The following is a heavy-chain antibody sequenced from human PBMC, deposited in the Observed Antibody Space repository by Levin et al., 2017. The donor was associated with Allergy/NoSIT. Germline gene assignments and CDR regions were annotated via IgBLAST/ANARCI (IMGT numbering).Heavy chain of an antibody. Sequence: GGSLRLSCAASGFTFSSYAMHWVRQAPGKGLEWVAVISYDGSNKYYADSVKGRFTISRDNSKNTLYLQMNSLRAEDTAVYYCATEGTTVKLRSRAFDSWGQGTMVTVSS. V-gene: IGHV3-30-3*01. CDR3: ATEGTTVKLRSRAFDS. D-gene: IGHD4-17*01. CDR1: GFTFSSYA. CDR2: ISYDGSNK. J-gene: IGHJ3*02.